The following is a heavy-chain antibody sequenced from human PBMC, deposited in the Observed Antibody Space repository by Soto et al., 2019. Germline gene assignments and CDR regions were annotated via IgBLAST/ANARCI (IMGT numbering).Heavy chain of an antibody. V-gene: IGHV4-4*02. CDR2: IYHSGIT. CDR3: TDMRGQWLPRD. D-gene: IGHD6-19*01. Sequence: SETLSLTCTVSGGSISSSYWWTWVRQAPGKGLQWIGEIYHSGITNYNPSLRSRVSMSVDKSNNQFSLRLSSVTAADTAVYYCTDMRGQWLPRDWGRGIMVTVSS. J-gene: IGHJ4*02. CDR1: GGSISSSYW.